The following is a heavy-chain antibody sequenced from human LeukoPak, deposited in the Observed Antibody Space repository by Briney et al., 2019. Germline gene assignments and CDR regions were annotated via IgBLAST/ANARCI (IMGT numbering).Heavy chain of an antibody. CDR2: IYYSENT. J-gene: IGHJ3*01. CDR1: CVSISSYY. Sequence: TSETLSLTCTVWCVSISSYYWSGIRQPPGKGLEEMGYIYYSENTNDTPADKSRLSISVDTPKQQLPLKLSSVTGADPAVYYCASKALSDPDCGDDCHLWGDAFELWGQGTLVTVSS. CDR3: ASKALSDPDCGDDCHLWGDAFEL. V-gene: IGHV4-59*08. D-gene: IGHD2-21*02.